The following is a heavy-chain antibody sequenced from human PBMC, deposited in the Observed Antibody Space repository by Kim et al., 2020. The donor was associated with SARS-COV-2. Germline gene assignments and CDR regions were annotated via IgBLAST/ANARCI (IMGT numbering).Heavy chain of an antibody. CDR3: ARDVGLSGSYYYYYGMDV. Sequence: GGSLRLSCAASGFTFSSYGMHWVRQAPGKGLEWVAVIWYDGSNKYYADSVKGRFTISRDNSKNTLYLQMNSLRAEDTAVYYCARDVGLSGSYYYYYGMDVWGQGTTVTVSS. J-gene: IGHJ6*02. D-gene: IGHD1-26*01. CDR2: IWYDGSNK. CDR1: GFTFSSYG. V-gene: IGHV3-33*01.